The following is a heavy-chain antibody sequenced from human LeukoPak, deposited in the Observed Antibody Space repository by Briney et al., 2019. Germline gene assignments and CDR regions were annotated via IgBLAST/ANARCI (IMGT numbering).Heavy chain of an antibody. CDR2: IYITGTT. CDR1: GGSISSGSYY. V-gene: IGHV4-61*02. CDR3: ARLRYYYGSGTWFDP. J-gene: IGHJ5*02. Sequence: SQTLSLTCTVSGGSISSGSYYWRWIRQSAGKGLEWIGRIYITGTTDYNPSLKSRVTISRDTSKNQFSLKLSSVTAADTAVYYCARLRYYYGSGTWFDPWGQGTLVIVSS. D-gene: IGHD3-10*01.